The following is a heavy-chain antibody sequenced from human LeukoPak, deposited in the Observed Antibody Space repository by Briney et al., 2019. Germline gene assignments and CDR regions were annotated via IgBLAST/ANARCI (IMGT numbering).Heavy chain of an antibody. J-gene: IGHJ4*02. V-gene: IGHV1-46*01. CDR2: INPSGGST. Sequence: ASVKVSCKASGYTFTSYDINWLRQASGQGLEWMGIINPSGGSTSYAQKFQGRVTMTRDTSTSTVYMELSSLRSEDTAVYYCAREGSSGNLYFDYWGQGTLVTVSS. CDR1: GYTFTSYD. D-gene: IGHD6-19*01. CDR3: AREGSSGNLYFDY.